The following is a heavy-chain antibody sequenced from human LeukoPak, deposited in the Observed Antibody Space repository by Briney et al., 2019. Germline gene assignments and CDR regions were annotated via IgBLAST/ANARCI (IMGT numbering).Heavy chain of an antibody. CDR2: IYYSGST. J-gene: IGHJ5*02. CDR1: GGSISSYY. V-gene: IGHV4-59*08. CDR3: ARHRLGYCSSTSCYGFDP. D-gene: IGHD2-2*01. Sequence: SETLSLTCTVSGGSISSYYWSWIRQPPGKGLEWIGYIYYSGSTNYNPSLKSRVTISVDTSKNQFSLKLSSVTAADTAVYYCARHRLGYCSSTSCYGFDPWGQVTLVTVSS.